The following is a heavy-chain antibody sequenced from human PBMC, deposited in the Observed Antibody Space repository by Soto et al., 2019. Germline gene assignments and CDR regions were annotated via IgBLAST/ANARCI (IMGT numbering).Heavy chain of an antibody. CDR1: GGSISSSSYY. CDR2: IYYSGST. D-gene: IGHD2-2*01. V-gene: IGHV4-39*01. Sequence: SETLSLTCTVSGGSISSSSYYWGWIRQPPGKGLEWIGSIYYSGSTYYNPSLKSRVTISVDTSKNQFSLKLSPVTAADTAVYYCARHLKGGKSGIRYCSSTSCSPYYYYYYYMDVWGKGTTVTVSS. J-gene: IGHJ6*03. CDR3: ARHLKGGKSGIRYCSSTSCSPYYYYYYYMDV.